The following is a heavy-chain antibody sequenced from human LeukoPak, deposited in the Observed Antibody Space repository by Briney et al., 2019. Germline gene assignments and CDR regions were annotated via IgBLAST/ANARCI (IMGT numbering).Heavy chain of an antibody. CDR2: INHSGST. CDR1: GGSFSGYY. CDR3: ARGSWTTGYGMDV. Sequence: SETLSLTCAVYGGSFSGYYWSWIRQPPGKGLEWIGEINHSGSTNYNPSLKSRVTISVDTSKNQFSLKLSSVTAADTAVYYCARGSWTTGYGMDVWGKGTTVTVSS. V-gene: IGHV4-34*01. J-gene: IGHJ6*04. D-gene: IGHD4-17*01.